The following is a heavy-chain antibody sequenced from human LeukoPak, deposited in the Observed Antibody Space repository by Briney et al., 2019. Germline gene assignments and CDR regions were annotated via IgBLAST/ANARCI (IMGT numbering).Heavy chain of an antibody. D-gene: IGHD2-15*01. CDR3: ARAYRSGGSCYAGVFAFDI. Sequence: ASVKVSCKASGYTFTGYYMHWVRQAPGQGLEWMGWINPNSGGTNYAQKFQGRVTMTRDTSISTAYMELSRLRSDDTAVYYCARAYRSGGSCYAGVFAFDIWGQGTMVTVSS. J-gene: IGHJ3*02. CDR2: INPNSGGT. CDR1: GYTFTGYY. V-gene: IGHV1-2*02.